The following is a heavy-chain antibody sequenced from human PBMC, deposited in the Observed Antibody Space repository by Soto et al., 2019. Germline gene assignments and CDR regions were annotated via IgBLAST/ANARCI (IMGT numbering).Heavy chain of an antibody. J-gene: IGHJ4*02. D-gene: IGHD3-22*01. CDR3: ARSTHSSADY. CDR2: IKPDGSEQ. Sequence: EVQLVESGGTLVQPGGSLRLSCAGSGFTFSLYWMSWVRQAPGKGLEWVAHIKPDGSEQFYVDSVRGRFTVSRESAKNSMYLQMNSLRGEDAAVYYCARSTHSSADYWGQGTLVAVSA. CDR1: GFTFSLYW. V-gene: IGHV3-7*05.